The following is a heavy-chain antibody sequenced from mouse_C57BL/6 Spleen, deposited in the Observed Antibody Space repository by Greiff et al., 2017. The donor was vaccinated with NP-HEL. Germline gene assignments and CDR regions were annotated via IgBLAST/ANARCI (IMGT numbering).Heavy chain of an antibody. CDR1: GYAFSSYW. J-gene: IGHJ1*03. Sequence: VQLQPSGAELVKPGASVKISCKASGYAFSSYWMNWVKQRPGKGLEWIGQIYPGDGDTNYNGKFKGKATLTADKSSSTAYMQLSSLTSEDSAVYFCARNGDGNYAYFDVWGTGTTVTVSS. CDR3: ARNGDGNYAYFDV. CDR2: IYPGDGDT. D-gene: IGHD2-1*01. V-gene: IGHV1-80*01.